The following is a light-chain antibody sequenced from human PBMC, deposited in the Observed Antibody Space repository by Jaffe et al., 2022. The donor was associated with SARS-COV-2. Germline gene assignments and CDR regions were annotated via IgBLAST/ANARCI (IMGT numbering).Light chain of an antibody. V-gene: IGKV3-20*01. Sequence: EIVLTQSPGTVSLSPGERATLSCRASQSVYNYYLAWYQQKPGQAPRLLIYSASRRATGIPARFSGSGSGTDFTLTISRLEPEDFAVYYCQQYGSAPPYTFGQGTKLEIK. J-gene: IGKJ2*01. CDR3: QQYGSAPPYT. CDR1: QSVYNYY. CDR2: SAS.